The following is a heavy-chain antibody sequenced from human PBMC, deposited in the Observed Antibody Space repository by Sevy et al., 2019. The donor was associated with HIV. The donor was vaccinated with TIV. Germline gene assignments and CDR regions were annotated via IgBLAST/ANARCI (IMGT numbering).Heavy chain of an antibody. CDR1: GFTFSSYA. Sequence: GGSLRLTCAASGFTFSSYAMSWVRQAPGKGLEWVSAISGSGGSTYYADSVKGRFTISRDNSKNTLYLQMNSLRAEDTAVYYCASVSPDYGDYYFDYWGQGTLVTVSS. J-gene: IGHJ4*02. D-gene: IGHD4-17*01. CDR3: ASVSPDYGDYYFDY. V-gene: IGHV3-23*01. CDR2: ISGSGGST.